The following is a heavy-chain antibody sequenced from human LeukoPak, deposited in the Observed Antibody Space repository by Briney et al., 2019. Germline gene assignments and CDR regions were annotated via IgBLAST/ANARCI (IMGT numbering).Heavy chain of an antibody. CDR1: GGSFSGYY. D-gene: IGHD3-10*01. Sequence: SETLSLTCAVYGGSFSGYYWSWIRQPPGKGLEWIGEINHSGSTNYNPSLKSRVTISVDTSKNQFSLKLSSVTAADTAVYYCAREAGDGHFDYWGQGTLVTVSS. CDR2: INHSGST. J-gene: IGHJ4*02. V-gene: IGHV4-34*01. CDR3: AREAGDGHFDY.